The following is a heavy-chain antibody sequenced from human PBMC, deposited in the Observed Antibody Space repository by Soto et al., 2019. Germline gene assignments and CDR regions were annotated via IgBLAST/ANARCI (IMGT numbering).Heavy chain of an antibody. V-gene: IGHV3-48*02. CDR2: ISSSSSTI. CDR1: GFTFSSYS. J-gene: IGHJ5*02. CDR3: ARDGRYSSSWYKPFNWFDP. D-gene: IGHD6-13*01. Sequence: LRLSCAASGFTFSSYSMNWVRQAPGKGLEWVSYISSSSSTIYYADSVKGRFTISRDNAKNSLYLQMNSLRDEDTAVYYCARDGRYSSSWYKPFNWFDPWGQGTLVTVSS.